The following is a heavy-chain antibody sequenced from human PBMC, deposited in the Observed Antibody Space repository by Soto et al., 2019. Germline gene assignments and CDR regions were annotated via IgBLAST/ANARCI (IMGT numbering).Heavy chain of an antibody. CDR2: IYYSGST. CDR3: ARSGYSYGPNPLLY. Sequence: SLPMSVTCRVADGSISSGGYYWSWINQHPGKGLEWIGYIYYSGSTYYNPSLKSRVTISVDTSKNQFSLKLSSVTTADTAVYYCARSGYSYGPNPLLYWGQGTLVTVSS. CDR1: DGSISSGGYY. D-gene: IGHD5-18*01. V-gene: IGHV4-31*03. J-gene: IGHJ4*02.